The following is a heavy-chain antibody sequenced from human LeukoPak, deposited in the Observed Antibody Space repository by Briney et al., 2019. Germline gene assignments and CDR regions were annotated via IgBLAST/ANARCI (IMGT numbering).Heavy chain of an antibody. CDR2: IYHSGST. V-gene: IGHV4-38-2*02. D-gene: IGHD3-10*01. CDR3: ARDQDYYGSGSYGPDY. CDR1: GYSITSGYY. Sequence: SETLSLTCNVSGYSITSGYYWGWIRRPPGKGLEWIGSIYHSGSTFYNPSLKSRVTISVDPSKNQFSLKLSSVTAADTAVYYCARDQDYYGSGSYGPDYWGQGILVTVSS. J-gene: IGHJ4*02.